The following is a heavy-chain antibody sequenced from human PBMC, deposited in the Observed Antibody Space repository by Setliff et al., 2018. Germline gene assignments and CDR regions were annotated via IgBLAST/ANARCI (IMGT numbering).Heavy chain of an antibody. CDR1: GGSVTSHY. J-gene: IGHJ6*03. D-gene: IGHD6-25*01. CDR3: ARMSGFLYMDV. Sequence: KTSETLSLTCAVSGGSVTSHYWSWIRQPPGKGLEWIGFIFYSGDTNSNPSLKSRVTMSVDTSKNQFSLKLNSVTAADTAVYYCARMSGFLYMDVWGKGTTVTVSS. CDR2: IFYSGDT. V-gene: IGHV4-59*02.